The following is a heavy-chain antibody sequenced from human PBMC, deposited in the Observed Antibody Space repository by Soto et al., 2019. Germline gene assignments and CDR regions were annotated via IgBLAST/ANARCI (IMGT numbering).Heavy chain of an antibody. CDR2: IWYDGSNK. V-gene: IGHV3-33*01. Sequence: GGSLRLSCAASGFTFSSYGMHWVRQAPGKGLEWVAVIWYDGSNKYYADSVKGRFTISRDNSKNTLYLQMNSLRAEDTAVYYCAASNEDFWSGWYYYYGMDVWGQGTRVTVSS. D-gene: IGHD3-3*01. CDR3: AASNEDFWSGWYYYYGMDV. J-gene: IGHJ6*02. CDR1: GFTFSSYG.